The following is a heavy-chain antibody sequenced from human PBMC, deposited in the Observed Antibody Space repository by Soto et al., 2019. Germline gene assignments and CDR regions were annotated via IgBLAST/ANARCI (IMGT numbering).Heavy chain of an antibody. CDR1: GFTFSSYW. CDR3: ARDIVLVQRLFDY. CDR2: IKQDGSEK. J-gene: IGHJ4*02. Sequence: GGSLRLSCAASGFTFSSYWMSWVRQAPGKGLEWVANIKQDGSEKYYVDSVKGRFTISRDNAKNSLYLQMNSLRAEDTAVYYCARDIVLVQRLFDYCGQRTLVTVSS. D-gene: IGHD2-2*01. V-gene: IGHV3-7*01.